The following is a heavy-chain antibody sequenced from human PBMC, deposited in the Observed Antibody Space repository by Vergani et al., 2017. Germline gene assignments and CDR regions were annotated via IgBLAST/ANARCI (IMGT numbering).Heavy chain of an antibody. CDR3: AIVEYSGYDFRGYFDF. Sequence: QVQLQESGPGLVKPSQTLSLTCTVSGGSISSGTYYWSWIRKHPGKGLEWIGCIYYIGTTYYHPSLKSRLTISVDTFKNHFSLNLGSVSAADTAVYYCAIVEYSGYDFRGYFDFWGQGTLVTVSS. CDR2: IYYIGTT. D-gene: IGHD5-12*01. V-gene: IGHV4-31*03. J-gene: IGHJ4*02. CDR1: GGSISSGTYY.